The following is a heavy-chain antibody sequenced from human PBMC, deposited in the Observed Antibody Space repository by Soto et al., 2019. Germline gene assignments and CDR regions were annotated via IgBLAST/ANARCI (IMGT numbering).Heavy chain of an antibody. J-gene: IGHJ5*02. CDR1: GGSIRRGSYY. V-gene: IGHV4-39*01. D-gene: IGHD2-8*02. CDR3: ERQQTGGRREAVLTDRFEP. CDR2: IYDSGST. Sequence: LEIRSLAESVCGGSIRRGSYYWGWIRQPPGEGVEWTGSIYDSGSTYYDVSLKSRVTIEVETARSQFSLKRPSVTAADTAVYYCERQQTGGRREAVLTDRFEPRAQRTPV.